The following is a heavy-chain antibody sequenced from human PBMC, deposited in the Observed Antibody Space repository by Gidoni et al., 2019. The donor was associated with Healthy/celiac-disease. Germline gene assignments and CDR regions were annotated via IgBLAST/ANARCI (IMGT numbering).Heavy chain of an antibody. V-gene: IGHV3-23*01. Sequence: EVQLLESGGGLVQPGGSLRLSCAAAGFTFSSYAMSWVRQAPGTGLEWVSSISGSGGSTYYADSVKGRFTISRDNSKNTLYLQMNSLRAEDTAVYYCAKVSITMVFFDYWGQGTLVTVSS. CDR2: ISGSGGST. CDR3: AKVSITMVFFDY. CDR1: GFTFSSYA. D-gene: IGHD3-10*01. J-gene: IGHJ4*02.